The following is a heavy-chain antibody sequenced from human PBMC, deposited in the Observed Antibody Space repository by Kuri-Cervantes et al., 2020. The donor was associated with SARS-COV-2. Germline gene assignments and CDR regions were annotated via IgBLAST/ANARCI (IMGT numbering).Heavy chain of an antibody. D-gene: IGHD3-22*01. V-gene: IGHV3-49*04. Sequence: LSLTCAASGFTFSSYWMSWVRQAPGKGLEWVGFIRSKAYGGTTEYAASVKGRFTISRDDSKSIAYLQMNSLKTEDTAVYYCTRNRRLTMIVVAPDYWGQGTLVTVSS. CDR3: TRNRRLTMIVVAPDY. J-gene: IGHJ4*02. CDR2: IRSKAYGGTT. CDR1: GFTFSSYW.